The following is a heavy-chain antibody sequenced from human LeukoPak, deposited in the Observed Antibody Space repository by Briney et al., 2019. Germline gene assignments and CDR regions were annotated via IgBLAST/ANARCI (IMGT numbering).Heavy chain of an antibody. CDR2: IYHSGST. Sequence: SETLSFTCAVSGYSISSGYYWGWIRQPPGKGLEWIGSIYHSGSTYYNPSLKSRVTISVDTSKNQFSLKLSSVTAADTAVYYCARRPRTPMVRGSNWFDPWGQGTLVTVSS. V-gene: IGHV4-38-2*01. CDR1: GYSISSGYY. D-gene: IGHD3-10*01. CDR3: ARRPRTPMVRGSNWFDP. J-gene: IGHJ5*02.